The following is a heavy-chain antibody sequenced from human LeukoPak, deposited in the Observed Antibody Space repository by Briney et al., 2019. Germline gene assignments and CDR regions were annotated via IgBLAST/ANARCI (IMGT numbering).Heavy chain of an antibody. CDR3: ARAGIAAAGGYNWFDP. CDR2: INPNSGGT. CDR1: GYTFTGYY. J-gene: IGHJ5*02. V-gene: IGHV1-2*02. Sequence: ASVKVSCKSSGYTFTGYYMHGVRQAPGQGLEWMGWINPNSGGTNYAQKFQGRVTMTRDTSISTAYMELSRLRSDDTAVYYCARAGIAAAGGYNWFDPWGQATLVTVSS. D-gene: IGHD6-13*01.